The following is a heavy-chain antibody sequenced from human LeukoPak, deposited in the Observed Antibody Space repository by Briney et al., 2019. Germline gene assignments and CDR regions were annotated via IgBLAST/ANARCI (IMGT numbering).Heavy chain of an antibody. V-gene: IGHV1-46*01. D-gene: IGHD5-12*01. J-gene: IGHJ4*02. Sequence: GASAKVSCKASGYTFTSYYIHWVRQAPGQGLEWMGIINPSGGSTSYAQKFQGRVTMTRDTSTSTVYMELSSLRSEDTAVYYCARGSKPPWDSTDYHDWGQGTLVTVSS. CDR1: GYTFTSYY. CDR3: ARGSKPPWDSTDYHD. CDR2: INPSGGST.